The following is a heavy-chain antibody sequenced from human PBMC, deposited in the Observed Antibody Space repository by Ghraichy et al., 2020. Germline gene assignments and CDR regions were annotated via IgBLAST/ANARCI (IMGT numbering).Heavy chain of an antibody. J-gene: IGHJ6*02. CDR2: ISYDGSNK. V-gene: IGHV3-30-3*01. Sequence: GESLNISCAASGFTFSSYAMHWVRQAPGKGLEWVAVISYDGSNKYYADSVKGRFTISRDNSKNTLYLQMNSLRAEDTAVYYCARDGMYSGSYQTVYYYYYGMDVWGQGTTVTVSS. CDR1: GFTFSSYA. CDR3: ARDGMYSGSYQTVYYYYYGMDV. D-gene: IGHD1-26*01.